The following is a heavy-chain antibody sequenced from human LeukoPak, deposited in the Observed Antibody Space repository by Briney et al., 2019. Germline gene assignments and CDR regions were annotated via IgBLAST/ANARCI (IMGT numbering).Heavy chain of an antibody. D-gene: IGHD3-22*01. CDR2: TRNKANSYTT. CDR1: GFTLSDYY. J-gene: IGHJ4*02. Sequence: GGSLRLSCAASGFTLSDYYMEWVRQAPGKGLVWLGRTRNKANSYTTEYAASVKGRVTISRDASKSSLYLQMNSLKAEDTAMYYCSRALYYDRSTYCNDYWGQGTLVTVSS. V-gene: IGHV3-72*01. CDR3: SRALYYDRSTYCNDY.